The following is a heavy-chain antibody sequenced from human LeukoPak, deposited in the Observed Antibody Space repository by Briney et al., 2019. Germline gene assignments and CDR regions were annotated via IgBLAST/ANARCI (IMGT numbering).Heavy chain of an antibody. CDR3: ARGATYYYDSSGCYLDY. CDR1: GYTFTSYG. Sequence: GASVKVSCKASGYTFTSYGISWVRQAPGQGLEWMGWISAYNGNTNYAQKLQGRVTMTTDTSTSTAYMELRSLRSDDTAVYYCARGATYYYDSSGCYLDYWGQGTLVTVSS. D-gene: IGHD3-22*01. CDR2: ISAYNGNT. J-gene: IGHJ4*02. V-gene: IGHV1-18*01.